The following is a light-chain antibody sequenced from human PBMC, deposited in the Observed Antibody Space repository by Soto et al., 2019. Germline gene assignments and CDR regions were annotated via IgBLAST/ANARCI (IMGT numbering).Light chain of an antibody. CDR1: SSNIGAGYG. CDR3: QSYDNSLSGARV. CDR2: DDN. V-gene: IGLV1-40*01. J-gene: IGLJ3*02. Sequence: QAVVTQPPSVSGAPGQRVTISCTGSSSNIGAGYGVHWYQQLPGTAPKLLIYDDNSRPSGVPDRFSGSKSGTSASLAITGLQAEDEADYYCQSYDNSLSGARVFGGGTKLTVL.